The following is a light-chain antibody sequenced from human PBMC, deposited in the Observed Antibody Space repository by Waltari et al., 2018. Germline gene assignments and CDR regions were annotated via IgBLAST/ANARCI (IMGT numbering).Light chain of an antibody. V-gene: IGLV2-14*01. CDR1: SSDVGGYNY. CDR2: DVS. J-gene: IGLJ2*01. Sequence: QSALTQPASVSGSPGQSITISCTGTSSDVGGYNYVSWYQQHPGKAPKLMIYDVSNRPSRVSNRFSSSKSGNTASLTISGLQAEDEADYYCSSYTSSSTLVVFGGGTKLTVL. CDR3: SSYTSSSTLVV.